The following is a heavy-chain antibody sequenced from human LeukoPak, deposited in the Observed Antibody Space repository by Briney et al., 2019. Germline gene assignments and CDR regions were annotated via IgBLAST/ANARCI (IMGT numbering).Heavy chain of an antibody. CDR1: GFTFNSYW. Sequence: PGGSLRLSCAASGFTFNSYWMTWVRQAPGKGLEWVADIKQDGSDKNYAGSVKGRFTISRDNTKNSLYLQMNSLRAEDTAVYFCARYNSAWKTDDYWGQGTLVTVSS. V-gene: IGHV3-7*03. CDR3: ARYNSAWKTDDY. CDR2: IKQDGSDK. J-gene: IGHJ4*02. D-gene: IGHD6-19*01.